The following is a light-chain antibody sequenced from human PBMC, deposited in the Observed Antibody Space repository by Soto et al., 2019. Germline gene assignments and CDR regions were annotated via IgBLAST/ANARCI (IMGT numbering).Light chain of an antibody. CDR2: GAS. CDR1: QSVSSN. CDR3: QQYDKWPPVT. Sequence: EIVMTQSPATLSVSPGARAPLSCRARQSVSSNYLAWYQQKPGQAPRLLIYGASTRATGVPARFSGSGSGTEFTLTISSLQSDDSAVYYCQQYDKWPPVTFGQGTRLEIK. V-gene: IGKV3-15*01. J-gene: IGKJ5*01.